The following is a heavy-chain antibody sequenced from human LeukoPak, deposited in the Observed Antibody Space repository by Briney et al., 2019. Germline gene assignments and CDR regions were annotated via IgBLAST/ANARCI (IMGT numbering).Heavy chain of an antibody. D-gene: IGHD6-19*01. Sequence: PGGSLRLSCAASGFTFSSYWMSWVRQAPGKGLEWVANIKQDGSEKYYVESVKGRFTISRVNAKNSLYLQMNSLRAEDTAVYYCASGGTVYSSGWYPFDIWGQGTMVTVSS. J-gene: IGHJ3*02. V-gene: IGHV3-7*03. CDR1: GFTFSSYW. CDR3: ASGGTVYSSGWYPFDI. CDR2: IKQDGSEK.